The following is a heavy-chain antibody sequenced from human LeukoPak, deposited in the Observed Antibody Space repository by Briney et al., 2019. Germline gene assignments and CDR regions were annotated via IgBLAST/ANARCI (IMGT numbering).Heavy chain of an antibody. V-gene: IGHV3-11*01. CDR3: ARDRWIQLWSTPYYYYYYGMDV. J-gene: IGHJ6*02. Sequence: KTGGSLRLSCAASGFTFSDYYMSWIRQAPGKGLEWVSYISSSGSTIYYADSVKGRFTISRVNAKNSLYLQMNSLRAEDTAVYYCARDRWIQLWSTPYYYYYYGMDVWGQGTTVTVSS. CDR1: GFTFSDYY. CDR2: ISSSGSTI. D-gene: IGHD5-18*01.